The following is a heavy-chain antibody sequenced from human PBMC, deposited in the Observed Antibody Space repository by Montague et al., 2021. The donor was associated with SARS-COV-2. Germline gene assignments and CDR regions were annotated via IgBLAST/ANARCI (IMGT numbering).Heavy chain of an antibody. V-gene: IGHV4-4*07. J-gene: IGHJ6*02. CDR2: LYTSGST. Sequence: SETLSLTCTVSGGSIGNYYWTWIRQPAGKGLEWIGRLYTSGSTTXXPSXXXRVTMSVDTSKNQFSLNVTSVTAADTAIYYCARESGYSSGWRYYYVMDVWGQGTTVTVS. D-gene: IGHD6-19*01. CDR1: GGSIGNYY. CDR3: ARESGYSSGWRYYYVMDV.